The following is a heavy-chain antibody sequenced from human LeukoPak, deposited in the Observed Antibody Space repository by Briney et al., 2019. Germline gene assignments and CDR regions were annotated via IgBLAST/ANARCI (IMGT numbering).Heavy chain of an antibody. CDR1: GGSITNYY. J-gene: IGHJ4*02. CDR3: AILTTLKSVDY. Sequence: SETLSLTCVVSGGSITNYYWSWIRQPPGKGLEWIGEINHSGSTNYNPSLKSRVTISVDTSKNQFSLKLSSVTAADTAVYYCAILTTLKSVDYWGQGTLVTVSS. D-gene: IGHD3-9*01. V-gene: IGHV4-34*01. CDR2: INHSGST.